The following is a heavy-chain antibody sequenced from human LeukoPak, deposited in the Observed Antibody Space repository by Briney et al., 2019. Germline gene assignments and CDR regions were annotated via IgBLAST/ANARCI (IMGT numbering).Heavy chain of an antibody. CDR2: INPNSGGT. CDR3: ARVWFGDLISFPYGMDV. D-gene: IGHD3-10*01. Sequence: GASVKVSCKASGYTFTGYYMHWVRQAPGQGLEWMGWINPNSGGTNYAQKFQGRVTITRDTSISTAYMELSRLRSDDTAVYYCARVWFGDLISFPYGMDVWGQGTTVTVSS. J-gene: IGHJ6*02. CDR1: GYTFTGYY. V-gene: IGHV1-2*02.